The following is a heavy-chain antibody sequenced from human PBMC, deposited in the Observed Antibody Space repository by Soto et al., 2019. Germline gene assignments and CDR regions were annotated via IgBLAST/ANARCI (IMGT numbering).Heavy chain of an antibody. CDR2: IIPIFGTA. CDR1: GGTFSSYA. Sequence: AVKVSCKASGGTFSSYAISWVRQAPGQGLDCIGGIIPIFGTANYAQKFQGRVTITADESTSTAYMELSSLRSEDTAVYYCAIVMGTGTTSDYYYYVMDVWGQGTTVTVSS. D-gene: IGHD1-7*01. J-gene: IGHJ6*02. CDR3: AIVMGTGTTSDYYYYVMDV. V-gene: IGHV1-69*13.